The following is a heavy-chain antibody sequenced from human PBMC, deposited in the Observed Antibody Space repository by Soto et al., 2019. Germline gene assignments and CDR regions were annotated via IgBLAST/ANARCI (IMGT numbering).Heavy chain of an antibody. V-gene: IGHV1-24*01. J-gene: IGHJ5*02. CDR3: TIAAYCSGATCYSGYNWFHP. CDR2: FDPENDET. Sequence: ASVKVSCKVSGYTLREVAIHWVRQTPGEGLEWIGGFDPENDETSYAQNFQGRVTLTEDTSTDTAYLELSGLRSEDTAIYYCTIAAYCSGATCYSGYNWFHPWGQRALVTVSS. CDR1: GYTLREVA. D-gene: IGHD2-2*01.